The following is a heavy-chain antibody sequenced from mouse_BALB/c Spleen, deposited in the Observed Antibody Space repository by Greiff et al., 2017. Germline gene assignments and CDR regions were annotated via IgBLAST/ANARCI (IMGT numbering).Heavy chain of an antibody. J-gene: IGHJ4*01. Sequence: VQLQQSGAELVRPGALVKLSCKASGFNINDYYMHWVKQRPEQGLEWIGWVDPENGNTIYDPKFQGKARITADTSSNTAYLQRSSLTSEDTAVYYCARCVRYAMDYWGQGTSVTVSS. V-gene: IGHV14-1*02. CDR3: ARCVRYAMDY. CDR2: VDPENGNT. CDR1: GFNINDYY.